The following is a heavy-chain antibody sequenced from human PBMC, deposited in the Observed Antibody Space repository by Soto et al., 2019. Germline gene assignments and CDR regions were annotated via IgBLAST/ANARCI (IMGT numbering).Heavy chain of an antibody. CDR2: INHSGST. J-gene: IGHJ5*02. CDR1: GGSFSGYY. Sequence: QVQLQQWGAGLLKPSETLSLTCAVYGGSFSGYYWSWIRQPPGKGLEWIGEINHSGSTNYNPSLKSRVTISVDTSKNQFSLKLSSVPAADTAVYYCARGGTRRITMVRGVEGWFDPWGQGTLVTVSS. D-gene: IGHD3-10*01. CDR3: ARGGTRRITMVRGVEGWFDP. V-gene: IGHV4-34*01.